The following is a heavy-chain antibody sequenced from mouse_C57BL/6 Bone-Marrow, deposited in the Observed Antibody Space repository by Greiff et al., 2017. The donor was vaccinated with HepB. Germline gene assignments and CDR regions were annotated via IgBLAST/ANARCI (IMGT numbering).Heavy chain of an antibody. CDR2: ISNLAYSI. V-gene: IGHV5-15*01. CDR1: GFTFSDYG. Sequence: EVQLVESGGGLVQPGGSLKLSCAASGFTFSDYGMAWVRQAPRTGPEWVAFISNLAYSIYYADTVTGRFTISRENAKNTLYLEMSSLRSEDTAMYYCARLTVRYAMDYWGQGTSVTVSS. J-gene: IGHJ4*01. CDR3: ARLTVRYAMDY. D-gene: IGHD1-1*01.